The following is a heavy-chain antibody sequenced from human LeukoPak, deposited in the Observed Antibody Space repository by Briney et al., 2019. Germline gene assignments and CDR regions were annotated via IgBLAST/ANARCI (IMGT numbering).Heavy chain of an antibody. Sequence: PSETLSLTCTVSGGSISSYYWSWIRQPPGKGLECIGYIYNSGSTNYNPSLKSRVSISVDTSKNQFSLKLSSVTAADTAVYYCARPGRVIRKFAFDIWGQGTMVTVSS. CDR1: GGSISSYY. J-gene: IGHJ3*02. D-gene: IGHD3-16*02. CDR3: ARPGRVIRKFAFDI. V-gene: IGHV4-59*12. CDR2: IYNSGST.